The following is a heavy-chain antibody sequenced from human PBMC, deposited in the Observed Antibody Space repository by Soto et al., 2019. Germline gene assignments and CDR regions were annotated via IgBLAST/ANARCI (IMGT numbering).Heavy chain of an antibody. Sequence: EVQVLESGGGLVQPGGSLRLSCEASGFTFSSYFMTWIRQAPGKGPEWVSTITADGGTYYADSVKGRFAMSRDTSKSTLYLQINSLGAEDTAAYYCAPHVSCSGGSCQYDAFDIRGQGTMVTVSS. D-gene: IGHD2-15*01. CDR1: GFTFSSYF. CDR3: APHVSCSGGSCQYDAFDI. J-gene: IGHJ3*02. CDR2: ITADGGT. V-gene: IGHV3-23*01.